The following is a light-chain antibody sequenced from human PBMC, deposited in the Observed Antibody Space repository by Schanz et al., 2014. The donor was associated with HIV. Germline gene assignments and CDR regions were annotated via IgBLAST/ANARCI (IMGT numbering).Light chain of an antibody. CDR3: SSYTSSTTVV. J-gene: IGLJ2*01. CDR1: SSDVGNYNL. Sequence: QSALTQPASVSGSPGQSITISCTGTSSDVGNYNLVSWYQQHPGKAPKVMIYEVNKRPSGVSNRFSGSKSGNTASLTISGLQAADEAVYYCSSYTSSTTVVFGGGTKLTVL. V-gene: IGLV2-23*02. CDR2: EVN.